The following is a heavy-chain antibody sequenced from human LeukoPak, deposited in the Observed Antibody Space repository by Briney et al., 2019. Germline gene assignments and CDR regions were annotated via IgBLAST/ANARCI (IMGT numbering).Heavy chain of an antibody. CDR2: TYYRSKWFT. Sequence: SQTLSLTCAISGDSVSNNGAAWNWIRQSPSRGLEWLGRTYYRSKWFTDYAVSMRSRITVNPDTSKNQISLQLNSMTPEDTAIYYCTRDATRTGWFDPWGQGTLVTVSS. CDR1: GDSVSNNGAA. J-gene: IGHJ5*02. V-gene: IGHV6-1*01. D-gene: IGHD1-14*01. CDR3: TRDATRTGWFDP.